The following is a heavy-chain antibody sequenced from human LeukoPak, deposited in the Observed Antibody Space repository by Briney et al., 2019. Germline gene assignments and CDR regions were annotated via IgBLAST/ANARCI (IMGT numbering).Heavy chain of an antibody. D-gene: IGHD1-1*01. V-gene: IGHV3-23*01. CDR3: ATPTLEVY. CDR2: ISGSGGST. J-gene: IGHJ4*02. CDR1: GFTVSSNY. Sequence: GGSLRLSCAASGFTVSSNYMSWVRQAPGKGLEWVSAISGSGGSTYYADSVKGRFTISRDNSKNTLYPQMNSLRAEDTAVYYCATPTLEVYWGQGTLVTVSS.